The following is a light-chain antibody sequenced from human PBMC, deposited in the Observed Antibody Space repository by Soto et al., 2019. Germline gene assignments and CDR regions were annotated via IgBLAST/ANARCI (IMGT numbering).Light chain of an antibody. V-gene: IGLV2-18*02. Sequence: QSALTQPPSVSGSPGQSVTISCTGTSSDVGSYDRVSWYQQPPGTAPKLLIYEVNNRPSGVPDRFSGSKSGNTASLTISGLQSEDETDYYCTSFTTSKPYVFGTGTKVTV. CDR3: TSFTTSKPYV. J-gene: IGLJ1*01. CDR2: EVN. CDR1: SSDVGSYDR.